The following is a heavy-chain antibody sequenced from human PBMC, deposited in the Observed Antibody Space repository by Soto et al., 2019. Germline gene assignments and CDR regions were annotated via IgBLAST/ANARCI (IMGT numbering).Heavy chain of an antibody. Sequence: SETLSLTCTVSGGSISSYYWSWIRQPPGKGLEWIGYIYYSGSTNYNPSLKSRVTISVDTSKNQFSLKLSSVTAADTAVYYCARVPGSHAFDIWGQGTMVTVSS. CDR1: GGSISSYY. CDR3: ARVPGSHAFDI. CDR2: IYYSGST. D-gene: IGHD3-10*01. V-gene: IGHV4-59*01. J-gene: IGHJ3*02.